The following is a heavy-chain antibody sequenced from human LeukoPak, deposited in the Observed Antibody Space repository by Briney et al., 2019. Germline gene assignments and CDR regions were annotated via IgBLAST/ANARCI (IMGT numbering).Heavy chain of an antibody. CDR1: GYSISSGYY. Sequence: SETLSLTCTVSGYSISSGYYWGWIRQPPGKGLEWIGSIYHSGSTNYNPSLKSRVTISVDKSKNQFSLKLSSVTAADTAVYYCAGSLRYFDWLLPPPAFDIWGQGTMVTVSS. CDR3: AGSLRYFDWLLPPPAFDI. J-gene: IGHJ3*02. CDR2: IYHSGST. D-gene: IGHD3-9*01. V-gene: IGHV4-38-2*02.